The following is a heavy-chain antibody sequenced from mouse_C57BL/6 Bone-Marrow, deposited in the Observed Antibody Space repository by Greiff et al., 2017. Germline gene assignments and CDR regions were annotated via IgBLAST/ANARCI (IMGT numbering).Heavy chain of an antibody. J-gene: IGHJ3*01. CDR2: ISSGGDYL. V-gene: IGHV5-9-1*02. Sequence: EVHLVESGEGLVKPGGSLKLSCAASGFTFSSYAMSWVRQTPEKRLEWVAYISSGGDYLSYADTVKGRFTISRDNARNTLYLQMSSLKSEDTAMYYCTREGLGYDGYSGFAYWGQGTLVTVSA. D-gene: IGHD2-3*01. CDR3: TREGLGYDGYSGFAY. CDR1: GFTFSSYA.